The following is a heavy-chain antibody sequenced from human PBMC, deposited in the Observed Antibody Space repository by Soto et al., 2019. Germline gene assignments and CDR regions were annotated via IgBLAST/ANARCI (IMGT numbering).Heavy chain of an antibody. CDR1: GDSISSSNSH. D-gene: IGHD3-3*02. Sequence: ASETLSLTCTVSGDSISSSNSHWGWTRQPPGKGLEYIGSVYYGGAIFYSGNIYYNPSLKSRVTISVDTSKNQFSLRLSSVTAADTGVYYCVRYDRINMKPYSPEGFHIWGQGTMVTVSS. J-gene: IGHJ3*02. CDR3: VRYDRINMKPYSPEGFHI. V-gene: IGHV4-39*01. CDR2: VYYGGAIFYSGNI.